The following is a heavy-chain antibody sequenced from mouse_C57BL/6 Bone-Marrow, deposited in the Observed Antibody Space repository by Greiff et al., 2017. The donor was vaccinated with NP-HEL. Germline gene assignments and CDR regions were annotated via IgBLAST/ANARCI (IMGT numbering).Heavy chain of an antibody. CDR3: ARHPSGAMDY. CDR1: GYTFTSYW. J-gene: IGHJ4*01. CDR2: IDPSDSYT. Sequence: QVQLQQPGAELVRPGTSVKLSCKASGYTFTSYWMHWVKQRPGQGLEWIGVIDPSDSYTNYNQKFKGKATLTVDTSSSTAYMQLSSLTSEDSAVYYCARHPSGAMDYWGQGTSVTVSS. V-gene: IGHV1-59*01. D-gene: IGHD3-1*01.